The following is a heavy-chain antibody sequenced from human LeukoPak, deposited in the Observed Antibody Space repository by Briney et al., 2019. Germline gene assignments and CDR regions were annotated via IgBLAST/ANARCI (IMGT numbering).Heavy chain of an antibody. CDR3: ARGSRELYYFDY. CDR2: IYYSGST. CDR1: VGSISSYY. J-gene: IGHJ4*02. D-gene: IGHD1-7*01. V-gene: IGHV4-59*01. Sequence: SETLSLTCTVSVGSISSYYWSWIRPPPAKGLEWIGYIYYSGSTKYNPSLKSRVTISVDASKTQFSLKLNSGTAADTAVYYCARGSRELYYFDYWGQGTLVTVSS.